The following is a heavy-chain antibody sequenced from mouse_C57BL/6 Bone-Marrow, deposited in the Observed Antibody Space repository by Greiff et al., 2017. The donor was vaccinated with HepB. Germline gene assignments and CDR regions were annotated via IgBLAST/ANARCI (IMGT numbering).Heavy chain of an antibody. CDR3: ARENYGPFAY. V-gene: IGHV5-4*01. J-gene: IGHJ3*01. CDR2: ISDGGSYT. Sequence: DVKLVESGGGLVKPGGSLKLSCAASGFTFSSYAMSWVRQTPEKRLEWVATISDGGSYTYYPDNVKGRFTISRDNAKNNLYLQMSHLKSEDTAMYYCARENYGPFAYWGQGTLVTVSA. CDR1: GFTFSSYA. D-gene: IGHD1-1*01.